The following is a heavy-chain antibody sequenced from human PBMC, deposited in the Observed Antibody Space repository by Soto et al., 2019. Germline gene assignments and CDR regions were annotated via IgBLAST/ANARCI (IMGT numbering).Heavy chain of an antibody. J-gene: IGHJ4*02. D-gene: IGHD3-10*01. Sequence: PSETLSLTCTVSGGSISSSSYYWGWIRQPPGKGLEWIGSIYYSGSTYYNPSLKSRVTMSVDTSKNQFSLKLSSVTAADTAVYYCARRRISYYGSGSYPSDYWGQGTRVTVSS. CDR2: IYYSGST. CDR3: ARRRISYYGSGSYPSDY. V-gene: IGHV4-39*01. CDR1: GGSISSSSYY.